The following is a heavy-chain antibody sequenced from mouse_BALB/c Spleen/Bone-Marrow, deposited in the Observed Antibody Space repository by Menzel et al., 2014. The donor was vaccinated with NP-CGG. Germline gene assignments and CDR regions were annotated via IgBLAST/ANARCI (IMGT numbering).Heavy chain of an antibody. V-gene: IGHV1S81*02. Sequence: QVQLQQSGAELVKPGASVKLSCKASGYTFTSYYMYWVKKRPGQGLEWIGEINPSNGGTNFNEKFKSKATLTVDKSSSTAYMQLSSLTSEDSAVYYCTRSTMITYFDYWGQGTTLTVSS. CDR2: INPSNGGT. CDR1: GYTFTSYY. J-gene: IGHJ2*01. CDR3: TRSTMITYFDY. D-gene: IGHD2-4*01.